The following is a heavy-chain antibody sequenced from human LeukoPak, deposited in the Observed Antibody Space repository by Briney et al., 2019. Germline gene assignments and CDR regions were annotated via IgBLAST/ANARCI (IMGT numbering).Heavy chain of an antibody. CDR2: ISPSGGST. V-gene: IGHV1-46*01. CDR1: GYTFTSNY. D-gene: IGHD5-24*01. CDR3: ARDNSVRDVAWWFTP. Sequence: ASVKVSCKAFGYTFTSNYMHWVRQAPGQGPEWMGVISPSGGSTTYAQKFQGRVTLTRDMSTSTDYLQLSSLRSEDTAVYYCARDNSVRDVAWWFTPWGQGTLVTVSS. J-gene: IGHJ5*02.